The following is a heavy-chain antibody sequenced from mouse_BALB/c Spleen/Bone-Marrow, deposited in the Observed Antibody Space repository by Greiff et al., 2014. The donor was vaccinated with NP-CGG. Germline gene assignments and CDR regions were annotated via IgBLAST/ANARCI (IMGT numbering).Heavy chain of an antibody. Sequence: QVQLQQSGPGLVQPSQSLSITCTVSGFSLTSYGVHWVRQSPGKGLGWLGVIWSGGSTDYNAAFISRLSISKDNSKSQVFFKMNSLQANDTAIYYCARNYYGSSYWYFDVWGAGTTVTVSS. J-gene: IGHJ1*01. V-gene: IGHV2-2*02. CDR2: IWSGGST. D-gene: IGHD1-1*01. CDR1: GFSLTSYG. CDR3: ARNYYGSSYWYFDV.